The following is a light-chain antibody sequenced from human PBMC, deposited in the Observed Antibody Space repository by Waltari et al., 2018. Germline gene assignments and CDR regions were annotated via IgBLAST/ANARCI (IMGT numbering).Light chain of an antibody. CDR2: GAS. J-gene: IGKJ1*01. V-gene: IGKV3-20*01. CDR1: QGVRGS. CDR3: QHYVRLPAT. Sequence: CRASQGVRGSVAWYQQKAGQAPMLLIYGASSRATGIPDRFSGSGSGTDFSLTISRLEPEDFAVYYCQHYVRLPATFGQGTKVEI.